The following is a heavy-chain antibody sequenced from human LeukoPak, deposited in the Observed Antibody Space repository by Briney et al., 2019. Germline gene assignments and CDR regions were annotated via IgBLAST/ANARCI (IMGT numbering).Heavy chain of an antibody. D-gene: IGHD6-13*01. J-gene: IGHJ4*02. CDR1: GYTFTSYD. V-gene: IGHV1-8*03. CDR2: MNPNSGNT. Sequence: GASVKVSCKASGYTFTSYDINWVRQATGQGLEWMGWMNPNSGNTGYAQKFQGRVTITRNTSISTAYMELSSLRSEDTAVYYCARSIAAAESDYWGQGTLVTVSS. CDR3: ARSIAAAESDY.